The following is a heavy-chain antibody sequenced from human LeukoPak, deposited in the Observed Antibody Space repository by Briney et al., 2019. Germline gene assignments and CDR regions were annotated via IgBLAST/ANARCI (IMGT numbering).Heavy chain of an antibody. Sequence: PSETLSLTCAVYGGSFSGYYWSWIRQPPGKGLEWIGEINHSGSTNYNPSLKSRVTISVDTSKNQFSLKLSSVTAADTAVYYCARGPSYYGMDVWGQGTTVTVSS. CDR2: INHSGST. J-gene: IGHJ6*02. CDR3: ARGPSYYGMDV. CDR1: GGSFSGYY. V-gene: IGHV4-34*01.